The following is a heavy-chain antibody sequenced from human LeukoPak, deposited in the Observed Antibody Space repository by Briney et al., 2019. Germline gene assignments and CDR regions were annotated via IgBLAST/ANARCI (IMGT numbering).Heavy chain of an antibody. D-gene: IGHD2-15*01. CDR1: GFIFSKYD. Sequence: QPGGSLRLSCAASGFIFSKYDMHWVRQATGKGLEWVSTIGTAGDPFYPGSVKDRFTISRENAKNSLYLQMNSLRAGDTAVYYCVRDGGRGTMDVWGQGTTVTVS. CDR2: IGTAGDP. V-gene: IGHV3-13*05. CDR3: VRDGGRGTMDV. J-gene: IGHJ6*02.